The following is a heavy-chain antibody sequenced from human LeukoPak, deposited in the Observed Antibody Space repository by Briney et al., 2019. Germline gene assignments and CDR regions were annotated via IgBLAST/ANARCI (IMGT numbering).Heavy chain of an antibody. D-gene: IGHD3-22*01. J-gene: IGHJ4*02. CDR3: ARDGEFYYDRSSY. CDR1: GLTFSTYA. CDR2: ISGSDDGT. V-gene: IGHV3-23*01. Sequence: GGSLRLSCAASGLTFSTYAMSWVRQIPGKGLEWVSAISGSDDGTYYADSVKGRFTISRDNSRNTLYLQMNTLRAEDTAVYYCARDGEFYYDRSSYWGQGSLVTVSS.